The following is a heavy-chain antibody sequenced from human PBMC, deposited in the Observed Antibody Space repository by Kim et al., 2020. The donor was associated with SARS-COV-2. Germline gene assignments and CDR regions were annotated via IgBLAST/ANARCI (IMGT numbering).Heavy chain of an antibody. CDR1: GFTFSSYS. CDR3: ARDQYYDILTGFITGDYYGMDV. D-gene: IGHD3-9*01. J-gene: IGHJ6*02. V-gene: IGHV3-48*02. Sequence: GGSLRLSCAASGFTFSSYSMNWVRQAPGKGLEWVSYISSSSTIYYADSVKGRFTISRDNAKNSLYLQMNSLRDEDTAVYYCARDQYYDILTGFITGDYYGMDVWGQGTTVTVSS. CDR2: ISSSSTI.